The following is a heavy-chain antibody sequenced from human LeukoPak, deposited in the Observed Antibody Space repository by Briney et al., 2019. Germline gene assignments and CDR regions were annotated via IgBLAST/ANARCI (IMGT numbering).Heavy chain of an antibody. D-gene: IGHD2-2*01. CDR2: ISSSGSTI. Sequence: GGSLRLSCAAPGFTFSDYYMSWIRQAPGKGLEWVSYISSSGSTIYYADSVKGRFTISRDNAKNSLYLQMNSLRAEDTAVYYCARGGYCSSTSCPDDAFDIWGQGTMVTVSS. CDR3: ARGGYCSSTSCPDDAFDI. CDR1: GFTFSDYY. J-gene: IGHJ3*02. V-gene: IGHV3-11*04.